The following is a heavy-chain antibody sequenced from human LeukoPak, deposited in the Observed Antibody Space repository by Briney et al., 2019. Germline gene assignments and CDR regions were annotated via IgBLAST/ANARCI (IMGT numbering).Heavy chain of an antibody. Sequence: SQTLSLTCTVSGGSISSGSYYWSWIRQPAGKGLEWIGRIYTSGSTNYNPSLKSRVTISVDMSKNQFSLKLSSVTAADTAVYYCARNIAARTDYYYGMDVWGQGTTVTVSS. J-gene: IGHJ6*02. V-gene: IGHV4-61*02. CDR2: IYTSGST. D-gene: IGHD6-6*01. CDR3: ARNIAARTDYYYGMDV. CDR1: GGSISSGSYY.